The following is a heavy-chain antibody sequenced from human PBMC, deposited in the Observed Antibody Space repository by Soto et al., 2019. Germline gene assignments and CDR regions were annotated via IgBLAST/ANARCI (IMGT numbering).Heavy chain of an antibody. CDR2: ISYDGSNK. D-gene: IGHD3-10*01. CDR3: AKEGGYSGSGRYSVGENYYGMDV. CDR1: GFTFSSYG. V-gene: IGHV3-30*18. J-gene: IGHJ6*02. Sequence: PGGSLRLSCAASGFTFSSYGMHWVRQAPGKGREWVAVISYDGSNKYYADSVKGRFTISRDNSKNTLYLQMNSLRAEETAVYYCAKEGGYSGSGRYSVGENYYGMDVWGQGTTVTVSS.